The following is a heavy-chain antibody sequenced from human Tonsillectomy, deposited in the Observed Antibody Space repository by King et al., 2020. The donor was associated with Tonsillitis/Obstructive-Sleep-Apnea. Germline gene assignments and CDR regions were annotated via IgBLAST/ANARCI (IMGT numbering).Heavy chain of an antibody. J-gene: IGHJ6*03. CDR1: GGSFSDYY. CDR3: ARGRGDIASSYYYFHYMAV. V-gene: IGHV4-34*01. Sequence: VQLQQWGAGLLKPSETLSLTCAVYGGSFSDYYWNWIRQPPGKGLEWIGEISHSGSSNYNPSLKSRVTISVDTSKNQFSLKLTSVTAADTAIYYCARGRGDIASSYYYFHYMAVWGKGTTITVSS. D-gene: IGHD5-12*01. CDR2: ISHSGSS.